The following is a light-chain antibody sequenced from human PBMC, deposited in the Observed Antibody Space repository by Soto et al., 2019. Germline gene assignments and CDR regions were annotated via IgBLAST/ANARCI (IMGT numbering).Light chain of an antibody. Sequence: QSVLTQPPSVSRAPGQRVTISCTGSSSNIGAGYDVYWYQQLPGTAPKLLIYRNNSRPSGVPDRFSASKSGTSASLAITGLQAEDEADYYCQSSDSSLSGSVFGGGTKLTVL. CDR1: SSNIGAGYD. J-gene: IGLJ2*01. CDR2: RNN. CDR3: QSSDSSLSGSV. V-gene: IGLV1-40*01.